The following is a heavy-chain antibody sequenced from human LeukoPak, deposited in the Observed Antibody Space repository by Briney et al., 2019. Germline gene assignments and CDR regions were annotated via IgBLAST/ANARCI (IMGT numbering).Heavy chain of an antibody. J-gene: IGHJ4*02. V-gene: IGHV4-34*01. CDR3: ARGLPKAPGYSSSLDY. Sequence: SETLSLTCAVYGGSFSGYYWSWIRQPPGKGLEWIGEINHSGSTNYNPSLKSRVTISVDTSKNQFSLKLSSVTAADTAVYYCARGLPKAPGYSSSLDYSGQGTLVTVSS. CDR2: INHSGST. CDR1: GGSFSGYY. D-gene: IGHD6-13*01.